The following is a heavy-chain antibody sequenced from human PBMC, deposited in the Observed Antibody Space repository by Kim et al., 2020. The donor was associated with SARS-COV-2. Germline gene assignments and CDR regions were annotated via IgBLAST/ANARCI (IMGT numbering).Heavy chain of an antibody. D-gene: IGHD6-6*01. CDR1: GGSISSSSYY. Sequence: SETLSLTCTVSGGSISSSSYYWGWIRQPPGKGLEWIGSIYYSGSTYYNPSLKSRVTISVDTSKNQFSLKLSSVTAADTAVYYCARRRELVLFDYWGQGTLVTVSS. CDR2: IYYSGST. CDR3: ARRRELVLFDY. J-gene: IGHJ4*02. V-gene: IGHV4-39*01.